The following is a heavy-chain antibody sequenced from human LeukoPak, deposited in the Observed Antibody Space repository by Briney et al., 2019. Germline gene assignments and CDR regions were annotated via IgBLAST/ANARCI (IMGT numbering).Heavy chain of an antibody. J-gene: IGHJ4*02. V-gene: IGHV1-69*13. Sequence: SVKVSCKASVGTFSSYAISWVRQAPGQGLEWMGGIIPIFGTANYAQKFQGRVTITADESTSTAYMELSSLRSEDTAVYYCARLPDYGDYGDDYWGQGTLVTVSS. CDR1: VGTFSSYA. CDR2: IIPIFGTA. CDR3: ARLPDYGDYGDDY. D-gene: IGHD4-17*01.